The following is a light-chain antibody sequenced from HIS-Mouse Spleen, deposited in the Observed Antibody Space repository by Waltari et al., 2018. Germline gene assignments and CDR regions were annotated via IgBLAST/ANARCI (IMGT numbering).Light chain of an antibody. CDR2: EDS. CDR3: YSTDSSGNHRV. J-gene: IGLJ2*01. V-gene: IGLV3-10*01. Sequence: SYELTQPPSVSVSPGQTARITCSGDSLPTKYAYWYQKKSGQAHVLVIYEDSKRPSGIPERFSGSSSGTMATLTISGAQVEDEADYYCYSTDSSGNHRVFGGGTKLTVL. CDR1: SLPTKY.